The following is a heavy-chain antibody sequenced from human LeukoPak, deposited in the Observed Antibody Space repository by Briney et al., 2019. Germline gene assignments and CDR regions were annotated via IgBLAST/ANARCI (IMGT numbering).Heavy chain of an antibody. CDR1: GFTFNDYY. CDR2: ISAGGYPI. J-gene: IGHJ4*01. Sequence: PGGSLTLSCTGSGFTFNDYYMSWVRQAPGKGLEWLSFISAGGYPIYYADSVRGRFTISRDTAKNSLYLQMNSLRVKDTAVYYCVMTAGPPTDHWGQGALVTVSS. CDR3: VMTAGPPTDH. V-gene: IGHV3-11*04.